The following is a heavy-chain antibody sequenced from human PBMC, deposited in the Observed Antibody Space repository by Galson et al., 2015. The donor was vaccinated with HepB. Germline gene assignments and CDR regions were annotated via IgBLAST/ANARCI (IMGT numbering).Heavy chain of an antibody. CDR1: GFAFDTHA. V-gene: IGHV3-23*01. J-gene: IGHJ5*01. CDR3: AKGYALFDS. D-gene: IGHD2-2*01. CDR2: ISGNGDSK. Sequence: SLRLSCAASGFAFDTHAMSWVRQAPGRGLELISGISGNGDSKFYADSGKGRITVSRDNSHYMLYLQMNSLRAEDAGLYFCAKGYALFDSWGQGILVTVSS.